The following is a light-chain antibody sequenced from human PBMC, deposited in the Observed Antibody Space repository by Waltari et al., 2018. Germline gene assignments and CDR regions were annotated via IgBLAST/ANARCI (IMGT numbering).Light chain of an antibody. CDR3: QNHERLPAV. CDR2: GAS. CDR1: QSIGRY. J-gene: IGKJ1*01. V-gene: IGKV3-20*01. Sequence: EIVLTQSPGTLSLSPGERATLSCRASQSIGRYLVWYQQKPGQAPRLLTYGASSRAAGIPDRFRGSGSGTDFSLTVHRLEPEDFAVYYCQNHERLPAVFGQGTKVEIK.